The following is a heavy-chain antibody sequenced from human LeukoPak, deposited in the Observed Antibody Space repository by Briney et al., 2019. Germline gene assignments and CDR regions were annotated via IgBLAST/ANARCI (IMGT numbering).Heavy chain of an antibody. J-gene: IGHJ4*02. CDR2: ISYDGSNK. D-gene: IGHD3-3*01. CDR1: GFTFSSYW. Sequence: GGSLRLSCAASGFTFSSYWMSWVRQAPGKGLEWVAVISYDGSNKYYADSVKGRFTISRDNSKNTLYLQMNSLRAEDTAVYYCARDLSGYYWSPNFDYWGQGTLVTVSS. CDR3: ARDLSGYYWSPNFDY. V-gene: IGHV3-30-3*01.